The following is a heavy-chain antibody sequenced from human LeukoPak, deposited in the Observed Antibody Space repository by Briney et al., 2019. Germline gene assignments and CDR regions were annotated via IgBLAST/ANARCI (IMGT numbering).Heavy chain of an antibody. J-gene: IGHJ4*02. V-gene: IGHV4-59*01. CDR2: ISYSGST. D-gene: IGHD6-19*01. CDR1: GGSISGYY. CDR3: ARDGRAGSLFAS. Sequence: SETLSLTCTVSGGSISGYYWSWIRQPPGKGLEWVGYISYSGSTNCNPSLNSRVTISVDTSKNQFSLKLSSVTAADTAIYYCARDGRAGSLFASWGQGTLVTVSS.